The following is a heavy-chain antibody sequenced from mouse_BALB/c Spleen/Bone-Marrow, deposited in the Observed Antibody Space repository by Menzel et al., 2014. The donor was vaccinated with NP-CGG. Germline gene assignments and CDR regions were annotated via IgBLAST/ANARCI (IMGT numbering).Heavy chain of an antibody. CDR2: IRNKANGYTT. V-gene: IGHV7-3*02. CDR3: ARDKGRVFFDY. CDR1: GFTFTDYY. J-gene: IGHJ2*01. Sequence: EVQLQESGGGLVQPGGSLRLSCATSGFTFTDYYMNWVRQPPGKALEWLGFIRNKANGYTTEYSASVKGRFTISRDNSQNILYLQMNPLRAEDSATYYCARDKGRVFFDYWGQGTTLTVSS.